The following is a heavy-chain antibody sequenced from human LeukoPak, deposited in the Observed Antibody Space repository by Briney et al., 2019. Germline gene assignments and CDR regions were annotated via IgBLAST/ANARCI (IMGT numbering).Heavy chain of an antibody. J-gene: IGHJ4*02. CDR2: ISGYYGNT. V-gene: IGHV1-18*01. CDR1: GYTFTRYG. D-gene: IGHD6-19*01. Sequence: APVKVSCKASGYTFTRYGISWGRQAPGHGLGRVGGISGYYGNTDSAQSLQGRVTMTRDTSTSTAYMELRSLTSDDTAVYYSARGGPVGGGWGFDYWGQGTLVTVSS. CDR3: ARGGPVGGGWGFDY.